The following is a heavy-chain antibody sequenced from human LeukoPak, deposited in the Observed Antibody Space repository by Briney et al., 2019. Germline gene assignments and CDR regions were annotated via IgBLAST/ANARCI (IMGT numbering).Heavy chain of an antibody. Sequence: SETLSLTCTVSGYSISSGYYWGWIRQPPGKGLEWIGTIYHSGSTYYNPSLRSRVTISVDTSKNQFSLKLTSVTAADTAVYYCARVRGYCSSTICYRYYFACWGEGTLVTVSS. V-gene: IGHV4-38-2*02. CDR3: ARVRGYCSSTICYRYYFAC. CDR2: IYHSGST. CDR1: GYSISSGYY. J-gene: IGHJ4*02. D-gene: IGHD2-2*01.